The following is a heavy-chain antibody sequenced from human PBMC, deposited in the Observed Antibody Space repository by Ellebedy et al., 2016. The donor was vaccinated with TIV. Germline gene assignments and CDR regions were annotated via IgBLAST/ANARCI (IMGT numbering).Heavy chain of an antibody. V-gene: IGHV5-51*01. CDR3: ARDGVRNDSSGYYQNGMDV. CDR1: GYSFTSYW. J-gene: IGHJ6*02. Sequence: GESLKISCKGSGYSFTSYWIGWVRQMPGKGLEWMGIIYPGDSDTRYSPSFQGQVTISADKSISTAYMELSRLRSDDTAVYYCARDGVRNDSSGYYQNGMDVWGQGTTVTVSS. CDR2: IYPGDSDT. D-gene: IGHD3-22*01.